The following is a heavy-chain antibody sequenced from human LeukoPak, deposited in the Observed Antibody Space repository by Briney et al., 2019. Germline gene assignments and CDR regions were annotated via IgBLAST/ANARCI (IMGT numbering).Heavy chain of an antibody. D-gene: IGHD2-15*01. V-gene: IGHV3-23*01. CDR1: GFTFSSYA. J-gene: IGHJ4*02. Sequence: GGSLRLSCAASGFTFSSYAMSWVRQAPGKGLEWVSHINNNGGSTSYADSVKGRFTISRDNSKNTLYLQLSSLRAEDTAVYYCAKPHTPYCSGGTCYLFDFWGQGTLVTVSS. CDR3: AKPHTPYCSGGTCYLFDF. CDR2: INNNGGST.